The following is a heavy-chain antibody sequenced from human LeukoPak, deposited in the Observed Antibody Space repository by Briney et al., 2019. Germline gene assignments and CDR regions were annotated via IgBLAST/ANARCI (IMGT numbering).Heavy chain of an antibody. Sequence: GGSLRLSCAASGFTFSSYWMSWVRQAPGKGLEWVANIKQDGSEKYYVDSVKGRFTISRDNAKNSLHLQMNSLRAEDTAVYYCARGHRISSGYYSGYFQYWGQGTLVTVSS. CDR1: GFTFSSYW. CDR2: IKQDGSEK. D-gene: IGHD3-22*01. V-gene: IGHV3-7*01. J-gene: IGHJ1*01. CDR3: ARGHRISSGYYSGYFQY.